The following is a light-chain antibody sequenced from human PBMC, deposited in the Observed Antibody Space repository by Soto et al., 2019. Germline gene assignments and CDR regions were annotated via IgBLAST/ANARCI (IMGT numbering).Light chain of an antibody. J-gene: IGKJ1*01. Sequence: EIGMTQSPASLSVSPRERATLSCRASQPVNSGYLAWYQQKPGQAPRLLMYGASTRATGIPARFSGSGSGTEFTLTISSLQSEDFAVYYCQQYNNWPRTFGQGSKVAIK. CDR1: QPVNSGY. CDR2: GAS. CDR3: QQYNNWPRT. V-gene: IGKV3-15*01.